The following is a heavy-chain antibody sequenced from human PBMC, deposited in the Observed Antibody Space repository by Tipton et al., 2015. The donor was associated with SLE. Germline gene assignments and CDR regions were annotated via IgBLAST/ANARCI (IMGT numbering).Heavy chain of an antibody. CDR1: GYTFTSYG. J-gene: IGHJ4*02. CDR3: ARGRERERYSSSPVI. D-gene: IGHD6-6*01. CDR2: ISAYNGNT. V-gene: IGHV1-18*01. Sequence: LVQSGAEVKVSCKASGYTFTSYGISWVRQAPGQGLEWMGWISAYNGNTNYEQKLQGRVTMTTDTSTSTAYMELRSLRSDDTAVYYCARGRERERYSSSPVIWGQGTLVTVSS.